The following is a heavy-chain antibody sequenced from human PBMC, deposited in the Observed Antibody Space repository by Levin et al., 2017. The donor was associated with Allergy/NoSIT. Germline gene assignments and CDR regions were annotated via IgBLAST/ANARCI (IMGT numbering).Heavy chain of an antibody. V-gene: IGHV3-48*02. Sequence: GESLKISCAASGFTFSSYSMNWVRQAPGKGLEWVSYISSSSSTIYYADSVKGRFTISRDNAKNSLYLQMNSLRDEDTAVYYCARGGRKGAHDAFDIWGQGTMVTVSS. CDR2: ISSSSSTI. CDR3: ARGGRKGAHDAFDI. D-gene: IGHD4/OR15-4a*01. J-gene: IGHJ3*02. CDR1: GFTFSSYS.